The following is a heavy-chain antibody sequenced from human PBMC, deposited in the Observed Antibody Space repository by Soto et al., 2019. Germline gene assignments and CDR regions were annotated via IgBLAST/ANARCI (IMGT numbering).Heavy chain of an antibody. CDR2: INHSGST. D-gene: IGHD3-9*01. Sequence: PSETLSLTCAVYGGSFSGYYWSWIRQPPGKGLEWIGEINHSGSTNYNPSLKSRVTISVDTSKNQFSLKLSSVTAAVTVVYYCARARLRYFDWPPHYWGQGTLVTVSS. CDR1: GGSFSGYY. CDR3: ARARLRYFDWPPHY. V-gene: IGHV4-34*01. J-gene: IGHJ4*02.